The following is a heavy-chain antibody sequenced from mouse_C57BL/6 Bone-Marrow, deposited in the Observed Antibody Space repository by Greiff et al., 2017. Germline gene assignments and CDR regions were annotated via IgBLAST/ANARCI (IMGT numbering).Heavy chain of an antibody. CDR2: ISSGSSTN. J-gene: IGHJ3*01. Sequence: EVQLVESGGGLVKPGGSLKLSCAASGFTFSDYGMHWVRQAPEKGLEWVAYISSGSSTNYYEDTVKGRFTISRDNAKNTLFLQMISLRSEDTAVYYCARFYYDGSGADWGQGTLVTVSA. V-gene: IGHV5-17*01. CDR3: ARFYYDGSGAD. CDR1: GFTFSDYG. D-gene: IGHD1-1*01.